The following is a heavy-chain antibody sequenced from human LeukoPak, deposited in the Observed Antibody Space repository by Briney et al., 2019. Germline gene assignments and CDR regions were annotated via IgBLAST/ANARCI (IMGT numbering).Heavy chain of an antibody. V-gene: IGHV4-61*02. CDR2: IYTSGST. D-gene: IGHD3-22*01. CDR3: ARDRYYYDSSGSIYFDY. Sequence: SETLSLTCTVSGGSISSGSYYWSWIRQPAGKGLEWIGRIYTSGSTNYNPSLKSRVTMSVDTSKNQFSLKLSSVTAADTAVYYCARDRYYYDSSGSIYFDYWGQGTLVTVSS. J-gene: IGHJ4*02. CDR1: GGSISSGSYY.